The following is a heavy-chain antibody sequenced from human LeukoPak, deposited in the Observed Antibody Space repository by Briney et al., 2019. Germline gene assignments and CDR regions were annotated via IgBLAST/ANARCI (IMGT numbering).Heavy chain of an antibody. CDR3: ARVRETSSGYYPFDY. V-gene: IGHV1-2*02. J-gene: IGHJ4*02. Sequence: RASVKVSCTPSGYTFTGYYIHWVRQAPGQGLEWMGWINPSSGGTNYLQKFQGRVTMTRGTSISTAYMELSRLTSDDTAVYYCARVRETSSGYYPFDYWGQGTLVTVSS. CDR2: INPSSGGT. CDR1: GYTFTGYY. D-gene: IGHD3-22*01.